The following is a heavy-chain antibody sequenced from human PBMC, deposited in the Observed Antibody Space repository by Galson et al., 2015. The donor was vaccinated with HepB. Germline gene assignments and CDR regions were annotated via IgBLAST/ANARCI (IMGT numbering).Heavy chain of an antibody. CDR1: GFTFSSYW. CDR3: ARDSSYIVVPAAGDFDY. J-gene: IGHJ4*02. V-gene: IGHV3-7*01. Sequence: CAASGFTFSSYWMSWVRQAPGKGLEWVATIKQDGSEKHYVDSVKGRFTISRDNAKNSLYLQMNSLRAEDTAVFYCARDSSYIVVPAAGDFDYWGQGSLVTVSS. D-gene: IGHD2-2*01. CDR2: IKQDGSEK.